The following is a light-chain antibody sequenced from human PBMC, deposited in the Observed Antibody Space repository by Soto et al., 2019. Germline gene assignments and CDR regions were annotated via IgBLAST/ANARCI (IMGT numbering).Light chain of an antibody. CDR1: QGISSY. CDR3: QQYYSYPLT. J-gene: IGKJ4*01. V-gene: IGKV1-8*01. CDR2: AAS. Sequence: AIRMTQSPSSLSASTGEGVTITCRASQGISSYLAWYQQKPGKAPKLLIYAASTLQSGVPSRFSGSGSGTDFTLTISCLQSEDFATYYCQQYYSYPLTFGGGTKVDIK.